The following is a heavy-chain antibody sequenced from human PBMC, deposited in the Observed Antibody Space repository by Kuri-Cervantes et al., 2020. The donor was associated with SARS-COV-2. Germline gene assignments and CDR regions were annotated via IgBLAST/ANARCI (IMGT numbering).Heavy chain of an antibody. D-gene: IGHD5-18*01. Sequence: GGSLRLSCAASGFTFSSYGMHWVRQAPGKGLEWVAVIWYDGSNKYYADSVKGRFTISRDNSKNTLYLQMSSLRAEDTAVYYCAREGIQLWEGIYYYYGMDVWGQGTTVTVSS. CDR1: GFTFSSYG. CDR2: IWYDGSNK. V-gene: IGHV3-33*08. J-gene: IGHJ6*02. CDR3: AREGIQLWEGIYYYYGMDV.